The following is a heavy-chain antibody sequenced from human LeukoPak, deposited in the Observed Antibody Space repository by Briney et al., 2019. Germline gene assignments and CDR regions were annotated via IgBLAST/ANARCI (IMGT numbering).Heavy chain of an antibody. Sequence: PGGSLRLSCVASGFTFTDYSMNWVRQAPGKGLEWVSSISSSSNYIYYGDSVKGRFTISRDNSKNSLYLQMNSLRAEDAAVYYCASSPFAYSSSCNFDYWGQGTLVTVSS. D-gene: IGHD6-13*01. CDR2: ISSSSNYI. CDR1: GFTFTDYS. CDR3: ASSPFAYSSSCNFDY. V-gene: IGHV3-21*04. J-gene: IGHJ4*02.